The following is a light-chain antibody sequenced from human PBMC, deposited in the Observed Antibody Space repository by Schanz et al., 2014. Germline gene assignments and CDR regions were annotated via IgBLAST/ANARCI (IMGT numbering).Light chain of an antibody. V-gene: IGLV2-23*01. Sequence: QSVLTQPASVSGSPGQSITISCTGTSSDVGGYNYVSWYQQHPGKAPKLMIYEGTKRPSGVSSRFSASKSGNTASLTISGLQAEDEADYYCCSYAGDTPHVALGGGTKLTVL. CDR3: CSYAGDTPHVA. CDR1: SSDVGGYNY. CDR2: EGT. J-gene: IGLJ2*01.